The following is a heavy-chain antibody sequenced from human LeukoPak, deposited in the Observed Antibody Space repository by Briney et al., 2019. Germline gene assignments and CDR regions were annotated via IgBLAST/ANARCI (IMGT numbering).Heavy chain of an antibody. Sequence: GRSLRLSCAASGFTFSSYAMHWVRQAPGKGLGWVAVISYDGSNKYYADSVKGRFTISRDNSKNTLYLQMNSLRAEDTAVYYCARAAVQLLLTASDYWGQGTLVTVSS. V-gene: IGHV3-30*04. CDR1: GFTFSSYA. CDR3: ARAAVQLLLTASDY. D-gene: IGHD2-15*01. CDR2: ISYDGSNK. J-gene: IGHJ4*02.